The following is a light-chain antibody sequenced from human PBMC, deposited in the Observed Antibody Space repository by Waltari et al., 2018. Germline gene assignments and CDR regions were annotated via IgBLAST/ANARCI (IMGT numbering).Light chain of an antibody. CDR2: DVT. J-gene: IGLJ1*01. Sequence: QSALTQPRSVSGSTGQSVAISCTGTASDVGGYNYVSWYQQHPGKAPKIMIYDVTNRPSGVPDRFSGSKSGNTASLTISGLQAEDEADYYCFSYAGSNTYVFGTGTKVTVL. CDR1: ASDVGGYNY. CDR3: FSYAGSNTYV. V-gene: IGLV2-11*01.